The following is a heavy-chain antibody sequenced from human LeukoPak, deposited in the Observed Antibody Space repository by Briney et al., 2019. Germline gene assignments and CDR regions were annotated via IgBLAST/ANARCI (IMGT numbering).Heavy chain of an antibody. Sequence: GGSLRLSCAASGFTFDDYAMHWVRQAPGKGLEWVSLISGDGGSTYYADSVKGRFTISRDNSKNSLYLQMNSLRTEDTALYYCAKDSAYYDSSGYTSFQYHFDYWGQGTLVTVSS. J-gene: IGHJ4*02. CDR2: ISGDGGST. CDR3: AKDSAYYDSSGYTSFQYHFDY. V-gene: IGHV3-43*02. CDR1: GFTFDDYA. D-gene: IGHD3-22*01.